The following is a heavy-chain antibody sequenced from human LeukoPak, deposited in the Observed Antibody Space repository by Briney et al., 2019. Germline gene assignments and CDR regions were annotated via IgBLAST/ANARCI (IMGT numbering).Heavy chain of an antibody. V-gene: IGHV1-69*01. D-gene: IGHD3-10*01. CDR2: IIPIFGTA. CDR1: GGTFSSYA. Sequence: SVKVSCKASGGTFSSYAISWVRQAPGQGLEWMGGIIPIFGTANYAQKFQGRVTITADESTSTAYMELSSLRSEDTAVYYCARLRFGELLISGAFDIWGQGTMVTVSS. CDR3: ARLRFGELLISGAFDI. J-gene: IGHJ3*02.